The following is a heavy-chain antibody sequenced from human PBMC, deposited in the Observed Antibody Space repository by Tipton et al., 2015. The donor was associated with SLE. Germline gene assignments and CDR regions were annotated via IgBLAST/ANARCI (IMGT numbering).Heavy chain of an antibody. V-gene: IGHV4-34*01. D-gene: IGHD2-21*01. CDR3: ARWNDWDAFDI. CDR2: INHSGST. CDR1: GGSFSGSY. Sequence: TLSLTCAVYGGSFSGSYWRWIRQPPGKGLGWVGEINHSGSTNYNPSLKSRVTISVDTSKNQFSLKLSSVTAADTAVYYCARWNDWDAFDIWGQGTMVTVSS. J-gene: IGHJ3*02.